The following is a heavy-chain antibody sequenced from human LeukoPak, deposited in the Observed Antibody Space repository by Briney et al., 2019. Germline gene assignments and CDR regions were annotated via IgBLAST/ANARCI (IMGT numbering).Heavy chain of an antibody. J-gene: IGHJ6*03. CDR1: GGSFSGYY. D-gene: IGHD1-14*01. Sequence: PSETLSLTCAVYGGSFSGYYWSWIRQPPGKGLEWIGEINHSGSTNYNPSLKSRVTISVDTSRNQFSLKLSSVTAADTAVYYCARETGRSRTNYYMDVWGKGTTVTVSS. V-gene: IGHV4-34*01. CDR2: INHSGST. CDR3: ARETGRSRTNYYMDV.